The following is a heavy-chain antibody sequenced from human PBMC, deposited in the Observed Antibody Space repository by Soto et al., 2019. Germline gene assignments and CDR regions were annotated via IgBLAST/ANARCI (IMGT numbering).Heavy chain of an antibody. D-gene: IGHD6-19*01. CDR2: IYHSGST. CDR1: GGSISSGGYS. Sequence: QLQLQESGSGLVKPSQTLSLTCAVSGGSISSGGYSWSWIRQPPGKGLEWIGYIYHSGSTHYNPPPKSRVTISVDRSKNQFSLKLSSGTAADTAVYYWARAGGLGAVAADYWGQGTLVTVSS. J-gene: IGHJ4*02. V-gene: IGHV4-30-2*01. CDR3: ARAGGLGAVAADY.